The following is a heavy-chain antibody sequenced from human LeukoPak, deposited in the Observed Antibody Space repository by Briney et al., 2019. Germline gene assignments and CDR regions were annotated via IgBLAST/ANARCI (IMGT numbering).Heavy chain of an antibody. J-gene: IGHJ3*02. CDR1: GFTFSSRG. CDR3: ARGYYDFWSGRAHDAFDI. CDR2: IRYDGSEK. V-gene: IGHV3-30*02. Sequence: GGSLRLSCAASGFTFSSRGMHWVRRAPGKGLEWVACIRYDGSEKDYADPVKGRFTISRDNSKNTLYLQMNSLRAEDTAVYYCARGYYDFWSGRAHDAFDIWGQGTMVTVSS. D-gene: IGHD3-3*01.